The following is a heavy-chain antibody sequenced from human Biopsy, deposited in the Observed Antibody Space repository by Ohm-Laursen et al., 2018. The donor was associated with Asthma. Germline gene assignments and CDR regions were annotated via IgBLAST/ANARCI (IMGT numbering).Heavy chain of an antibody. J-gene: IGHJ1*01. CDR2: IKHDGTEK. CDR3: ARTFHFWSPYHAEHYQL. D-gene: IGHD3-3*02. V-gene: IGHV3-7*01. Sequence: SLRLSCAASGFTFSTYGMHWVRQVPGKGLEWVANIKHDGTEKNHVDSLKGRFTISRDNAKNSLYLQMNSLRAEDTAVYYCARTFHFWSPYHAEHYQLWGQGTLVTVPS. CDR1: GFTFSTYG.